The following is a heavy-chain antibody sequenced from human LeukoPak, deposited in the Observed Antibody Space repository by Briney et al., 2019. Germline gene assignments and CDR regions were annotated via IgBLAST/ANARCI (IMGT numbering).Heavy chain of an antibody. J-gene: IGHJ4*02. CDR3: AKVGVYEIGY. CDR1: GFTFSNYA. Sequence: GGSLRLSCAASGFTFSNYALSWVRQAPGKGLEWVSAISGSGGSTYYADSVKGRFTISRDNSKNTLYLQMNSLRAEDTAVYYCAKVGVYEIGYWGQGTLVTVSS. D-gene: IGHD2-8*02. V-gene: IGHV3-23*01. CDR2: ISGSGGST.